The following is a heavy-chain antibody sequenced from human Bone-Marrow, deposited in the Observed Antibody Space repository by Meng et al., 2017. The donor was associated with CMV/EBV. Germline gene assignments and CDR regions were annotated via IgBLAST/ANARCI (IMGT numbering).Heavy chain of an antibody. CDR1: GGSISRGGYY. D-gene: IGHD3-3*01. J-gene: IGHJ4*02. CDR2: IYYSGST. Sequence: SGGSISRGGYYWSWIRQHPGKGLEWIGYIYYSGSTYYNLSLKSRVTISVDTSKNQFSLKLSSVTAADTAVYYCASSAITIFGVVQNDYWGQGTLVTVSS. V-gene: IGHV4-31*02. CDR3: ASSAITIFGVVQNDY.